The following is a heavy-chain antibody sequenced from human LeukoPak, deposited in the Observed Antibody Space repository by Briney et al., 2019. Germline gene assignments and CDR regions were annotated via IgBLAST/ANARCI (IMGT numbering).Heavy chain of an antibody. CDR2: ISSSGSTI. CDR1: GFTFSRYE. CDR3: AQDIAVAGPYCFDY. D-gene: IGHD6-19*01. Sequence: GGSLRLSCAASGFTFSRYEMNWVRQAPGKGLEWVSYISSSGSTIYYADSVKGRFTISRDNSKNTLYLQMNSLRAEDTAVYYCAQDIAVAGPYCFDYWGQGTLVTVSS. J-gene: IGHJ4*02. V-gene: IGHV3-48*03.